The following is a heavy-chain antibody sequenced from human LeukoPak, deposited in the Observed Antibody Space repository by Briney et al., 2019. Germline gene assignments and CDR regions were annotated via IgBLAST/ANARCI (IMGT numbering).Heavy chain of an antibody. D-gene: IGHD2-2*01. Sequence: ASVKASCKASGYTFTGYYMHWVRQAPGQGLEWMGWINPSGGSTSYAQKFQGRVTMTRDTSTSTVYMELSSLRSEDTAVYYCARGTPKGKYHPYYFDYWGRGTLVTVSS. CDR2: INPSGGST. J-gene: IGHJ4*02. CDR3: ARGTPKGKYHPYYFDY. CDR1: GYTFTGYY. V-gene: IGHV1-46*01.